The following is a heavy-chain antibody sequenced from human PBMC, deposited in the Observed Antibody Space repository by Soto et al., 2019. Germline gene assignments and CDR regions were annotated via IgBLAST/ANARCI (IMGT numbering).Heavy chain of an antibody. J-gene: IGHJ6*02. V-gene: IGHV5-10-1*01. Sequence: PGESLKISCKGSGYSFTSYWISWVRQMPGKGLEWMGRIDPSDSYTNYSPSFQGHVTISADKSISTAYLQWSSLKASDTAMYYFARHGGYCSGGSGYRSRDVWGQGTTVTV. CDR1: GYSFTSYW. CDR3: ARHGGYCSGGSGYRSRDV. D-gene: IGHD2-15*01. CDR2: IDPSDSYT.